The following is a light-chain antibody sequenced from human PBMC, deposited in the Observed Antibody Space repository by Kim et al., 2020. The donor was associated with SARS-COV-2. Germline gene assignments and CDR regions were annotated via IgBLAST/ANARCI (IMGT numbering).Light chain of an antibody. J-gene: IGKJ2*01. CDR2: GAS. CDR1: QSVSSSY. CDR3: QQYGSSPQT. Sequence: LSPGERATLSCRASQSVSSSYLAWYQQKPGQAPRLLIYGASSRATGIPDRFSGSGSGTDFTLTISRLEPEDFAVYYCQQYGSSPQTFGQGTKLEIK. V-gene: IGKV3-20*01.